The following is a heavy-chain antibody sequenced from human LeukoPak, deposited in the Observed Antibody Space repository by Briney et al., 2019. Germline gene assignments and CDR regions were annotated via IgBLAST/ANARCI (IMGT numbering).Heavy chain of an antibody. CDR3: AKGGDGGTDY. Sequence: GGSLRLSCAASGFTFSSYWMNWVRQAPGKGLEWVANIKEDGNEKYYVDSVKGRFTISRDNSKNTLYLQMNSLRAEDTAVYYCAKGGDGGTDYWGQGTLVTVSS. D-gene: IGHD4-23*01. CDR1: GFTFSSYW. V-gene: IGHV3-7*01. J-gene: IGHJ4*02. CDR2: IKEDGNEK.